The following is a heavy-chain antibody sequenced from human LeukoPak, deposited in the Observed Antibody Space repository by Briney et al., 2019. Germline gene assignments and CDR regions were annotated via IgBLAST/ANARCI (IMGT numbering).Heavy chain of an antibody. CDR3: ASRPEGDAGVVDY. CDR2: IYSGGRT. J-gene: IGHJ4*02. V-gene: IGHV3-53*01. Sequence: GGSLRLSCAASGFTFSSYWMSWVRQAPGKGLECVSIIYSGGRTNYADSVKGRFTISRDSSKNTLYLQMNSLRAEDTAVYYCASRPEGDAGVVDYWGQGTLVTVSS. CDR1: GFTFSSYW. D-gene: IGHD1-14*01.